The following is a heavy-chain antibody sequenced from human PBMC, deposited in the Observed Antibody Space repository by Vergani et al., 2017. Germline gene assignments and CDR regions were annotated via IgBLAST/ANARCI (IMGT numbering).Heavy chain of an antibody. CDR2: IYYSGST. J-gene: IGHJ4*02. CDR1: GGSISSYY. V-gene: IGHV4-59*01. CDR3: ARDYYGSGSPLD. D-gene: IGHD3-10*01. Sequence: QVQLQESGPGLVKPSETLSLTCTVSGGSISSYYWSWIRQPPGKGLEWIGYIYYSGSTNYNPSLKSRVTISVDTSKNQFSLKLSSVTAADTALYYCARDYYGSGSPLDWGQGTLVTVSS.